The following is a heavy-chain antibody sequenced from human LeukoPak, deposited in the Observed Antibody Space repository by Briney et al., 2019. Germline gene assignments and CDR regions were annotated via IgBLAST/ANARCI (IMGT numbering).Heavy chain of an antibody. J-gene: IGHJ4*02. CDR3: ARGNYYGSGSVYFFDY. V-gene: IGHV4-39*07. CDR2: IYYSGST. Sequence: SETLSLTCTVSGGSISSSSYYWGWIRQPPGKGLEWIGSIYYSGSTYYNPSLKSRVTISVDTSKNQFSLKLSSVTAADTAVYYCARGNYYGSGSVYFFDYWGQGTLVTVSS. CDR1: GGSISSSSYY. D-gene: IGHD3-10*01.